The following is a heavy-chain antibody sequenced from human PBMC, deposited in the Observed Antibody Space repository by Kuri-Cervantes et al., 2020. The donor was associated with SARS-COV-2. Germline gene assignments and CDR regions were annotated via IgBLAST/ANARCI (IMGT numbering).Heavy chain of an antibody. D-gene: IGHD1-26*01. V-gene: IGHV4-59*12. CDR1: GGSISSYY. Sequence: SETLSLTCTVSGGSISSYYWSWIRQPPGKGLEWIGYIYYSGSTNYNPSLKSRVTISVDTSKNQFSLKLSSVTAADTAVYYCARGPTPIVGAAHFHYWGQGTLVTVSS. CDR2: IYYSGST. CDR3: ARGPTPIVGAAHFHY. J-gene: IGHJ4*02.